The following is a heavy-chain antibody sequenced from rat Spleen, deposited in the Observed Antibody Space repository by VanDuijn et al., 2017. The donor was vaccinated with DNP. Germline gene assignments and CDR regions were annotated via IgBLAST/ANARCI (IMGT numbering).Heavy chain of an antibody. Sequence: EVQLQESGSGLVKPSQSLSLTCSVTGYSITRNYWGWIRKFPGNKMEYIGHISYSGRTNYNPSLKSRISITRDTSRNHFFLHLNSVTTEDTSTYYCARWTRYFDYWGQGVMVTVSS. CDR3: ARWTRYFDY. D-gene: IGHD1-7*01. CDR1: GYSITRNY. J-gene: IGHJ2*01. CDR2: ISYSGRT. V-gene: IGHV3-1*01.